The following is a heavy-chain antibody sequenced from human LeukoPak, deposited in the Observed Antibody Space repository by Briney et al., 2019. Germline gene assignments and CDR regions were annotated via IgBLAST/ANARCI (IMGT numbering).Heavy chain of an antibody. CDR1: GFTFSSYA. CDR3: ATRQTGTTLPDY. V-gene: IGHV3-23*01. CDR2: ISGSGGST. J-gene: IGHJ4*02. Sequence: PGGSLRLSCAASGFTFSSYAMSWVRQAPGKGLVWVSAISGSGGSTYYADSVKGRFTISRDNSKNTLYLQMNSLRAEDTAVYYCATRQTGTTLPDYWGQGTLVTVSS. D-gene: IGHD1-1*01.